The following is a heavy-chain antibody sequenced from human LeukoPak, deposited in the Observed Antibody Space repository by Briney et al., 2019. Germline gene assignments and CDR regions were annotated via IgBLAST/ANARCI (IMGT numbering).Heavy chain of an antibody. CDR1: GDSTSSDRYY. Sequence: SETLSLTCTVSGDSTSSDRYYGGWVRQPPGKGLEWIGNIYYSGSTYYNPSLKSRVTMSVDTSKNQFFLKLNSVTAADTAVYYCARGRPYSGGYHLDYWGQGTLVTVSA. CDR3: ARGRPYSGGYHLDY. V-gene: IGHV4-39*01. J-gene: IGHJ4*02. D-gene: IGHD1-26*01. CDR2: IYYSGST.